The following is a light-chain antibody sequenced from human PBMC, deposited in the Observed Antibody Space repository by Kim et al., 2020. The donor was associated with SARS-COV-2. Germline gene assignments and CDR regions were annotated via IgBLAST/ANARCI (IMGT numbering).Light chain of an antibody. CDR2: GAS. Sequence: SGATAPLSCRDRQSVSSGNLAWYQQKPGPAPRLLIYGASNRATGIPDRFSGSGSGTDFTLTISRLEPEDFVVYSCQLYGRSPPVTFGGGTKVDIK. J-gene: IGKJ4*01. CDR3: QLYGRSPPVT. CDR1: QSVSSGN. V-gene: IGKV3-20*01.